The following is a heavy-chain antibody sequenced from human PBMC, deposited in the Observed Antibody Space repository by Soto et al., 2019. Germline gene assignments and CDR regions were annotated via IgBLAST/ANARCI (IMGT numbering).Heavy chain of an antibody. Sequence: QPGGSLRLSCATSGFTFSNYAMSWVRQASGKRLEWVSGISGSGGNTYYADSVKGRFTISRDNSKNTLFLQLNSLRAEGTAVYYCAKLGGLEKRLYYYDSSGYFPGVDYWGQGTLVTVSS. CDR1: GFTFSNYA. V-gene: IGHV3-23*01. D-gene: IGHD3-22*01. CDR3: AKLGGLEKRLYYYDSSGYFPGVDY. CDR2: ISGSGGNT. J-gene: IGHJ4*02.